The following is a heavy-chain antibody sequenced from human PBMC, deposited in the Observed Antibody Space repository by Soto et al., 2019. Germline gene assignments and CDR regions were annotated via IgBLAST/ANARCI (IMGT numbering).Heavy chain of an antibody. V-gene: IGHV3-33*01. CDR3: ERERGEQLVRGYYYYGMDV. D-gene: IGHD6-6*01. CDR2: IWYDGSNK. Sequence: QVQLVESGGGVVQPGRSLRLSCGASGFTFSSYGMHWVRQAPGKRLEWVAGIWYDGSNKYYEDSVKGRFTISRDNSKTTLYLQMNSMRAEDTAVYYCERERGEQLVRGYYYYGMDVWGQGTTVTVSS. J-gene: IGHJ6*02. CDR1: GFTFSSYG.